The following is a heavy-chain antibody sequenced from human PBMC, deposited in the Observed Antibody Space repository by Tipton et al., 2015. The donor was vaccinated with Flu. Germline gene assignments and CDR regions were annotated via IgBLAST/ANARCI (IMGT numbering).Heavy chain of an antibody. Sequence: SLRLSCAASGFTFDNYWMSWVRQAPGKGPEWVANINQGGSEKYYVDSLKGRFTISRDNAKNSVYLQMNSLRVEDTAVYYCAREGSGWDRDGLDVWGQGTTVTISS. D-gene: IGHD6-19*01. CDR3: AREGSGWDRDGLDV. J-gene: IGHJ6*02. V-gene: IGHV3-7*01. CDR1: GFTFDNYW. CDR2: INQGGSEK.